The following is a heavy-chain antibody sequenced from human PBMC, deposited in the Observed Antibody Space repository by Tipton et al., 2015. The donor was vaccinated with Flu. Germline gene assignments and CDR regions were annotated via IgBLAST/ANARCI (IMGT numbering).Heavy chain of an antibody. CDR2: IYYSGST. J-gene: IGHJ4*02. D-gene: IGHD3-10*01. CDR1: GGSISGSSYY. V-gene: IGHV4-39*07. CDR3: ARGSGSGTYVIFDS. Sequence: TLSLTCTVSGGSISGSSYYWGWIRQSPGKGLEWIGSIYYSGSTYYNPSLKSRVTISVDTSKNQFSLKLSSVTAADTAVYYCARGSGSGTYVIFDSWGQGTLVTVSS.